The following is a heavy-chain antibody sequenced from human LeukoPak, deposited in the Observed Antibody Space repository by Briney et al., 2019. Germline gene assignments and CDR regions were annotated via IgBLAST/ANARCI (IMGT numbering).Heavy chain of an antibody. CDR2: ISSSSSYI. CDR3: ARKEPGPDAFDI. D-gene: IGHD1-14*01. CDR1: GFTFSSYS. V-gene: IGHV3-21*01. J-gene: IGHJ3*02. Sequence: PGGSLRLSCAASGFTFSSYSMNWVRQAPGKGLEWVSSISSSSSYIYYADSVKGRFTISRDNAKNSLYLQMNSLRAEDTAVYYCARKEPGPDAFDIWGQGTMVTVSS.